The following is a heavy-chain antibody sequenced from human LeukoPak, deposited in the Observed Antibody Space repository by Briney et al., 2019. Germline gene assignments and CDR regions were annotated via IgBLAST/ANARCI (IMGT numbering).Heavy chain of an antibody. J-gene: IGHJ4*02. D-gene: IGHD3-9*01. Sequence: GGSLRLSCAVSGFTFSDYYMSWIRQAPGKGLEWVAFIRYDGSNKYYADSVKGRFTISRDNSKNTLYLQMNSLRAEDTAVYYCANLPTFGLHDVLRYFDYWGQGTLVTVSS. CDR1: GFTFSDYY. V-gene: IGHV3-30*02. CDR2: IRYDGSNK. CDR3: ANLPTFGLHDVLRYFDY.